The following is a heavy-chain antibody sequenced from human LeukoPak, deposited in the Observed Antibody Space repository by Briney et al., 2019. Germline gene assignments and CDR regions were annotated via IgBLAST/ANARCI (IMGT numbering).Heavy chain of an antibody. Sequence: PSETLSLTCAVYGGSFSGYCWSWIRQPPGKGLEWIGHIYSSGSTSYNPSLKSRVTLSLDASKNQFSLRLSSVTAADTALYYCARQNSQGGVSTTRLDYWGQGTLVTVSS. CDR2: IYSSGST. CDR3: ARQNSQGGVSTTRLDY. V-gene: IGHV4-59*10. J-gene: IGHJ4*02. CDR1: GGSFSGYC. D-gene: IGHD5/OR15-5a*01.